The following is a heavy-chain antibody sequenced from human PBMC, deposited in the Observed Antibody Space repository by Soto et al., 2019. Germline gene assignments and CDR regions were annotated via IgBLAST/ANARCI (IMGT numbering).Heavy chain of an antibody. D-gene: IGHD3-10*01. J-gene: IGHJ6*03. CDR2: IYYSGST. CDR3: ARDAGGSMDV. V-gene: IGHV4-59*01. CDR1: GGSISSYY. Sequence: SETLSLTCTVSGGSISSYYWSWIRQPPGKGLEWIGYIYYSGSTNYNPSLKSRVTISVDTSKNQFSLKLSSVTAADTAVYYCARDAGGSMDVRGKGTTVTVSS.